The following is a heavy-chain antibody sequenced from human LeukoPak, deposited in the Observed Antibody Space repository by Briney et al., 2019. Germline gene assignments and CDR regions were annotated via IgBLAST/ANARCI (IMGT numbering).Heavy chain of an antibody. D-gene: IGHD3-22*01. CDR1: GGSISSGDYY. CDR2: IYYSGST. V-gene: IGHV4-30-4*08. Sequence: SQTLSLTCTVSGGSISSGDYYWSWIRQPPGKGLEWIGYIYYSGSTYYNPSLKSRVTISVDTSKNQFSPKLSSVTAADTAVYYCARVRSSGYYPTRKYYFDYWGQGTLVTVSS. J-gene: IGHJ4*02. CDR3: ARVRSSGYYPTRKYYFDY.